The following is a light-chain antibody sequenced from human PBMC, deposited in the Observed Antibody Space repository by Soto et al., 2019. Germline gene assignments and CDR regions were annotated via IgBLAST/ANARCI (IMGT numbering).Light chain of an antibody. J-gene: IGLJ1*01. CDR1: SXDVGGYNY. CDR2: EVS. Sequence: ALTQPASVSGSPGQSITISCTGTSXDVGGYNYVSWYQQQSGKAPKLMIHEVSNRPSGVSNRFSGSKSGNTASLTISGLQAEDEADYYCSSYTSSRAYVLGIGTKITVL. CDR3: SSYTSSRAYV. V-gene: IGLV2-14*01.